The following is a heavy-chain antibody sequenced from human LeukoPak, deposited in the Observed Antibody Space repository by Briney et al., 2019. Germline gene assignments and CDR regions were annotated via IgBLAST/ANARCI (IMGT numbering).Heavy chain of an antibody. CDR1: GYSFTNFW. V-gene: IGHV5-51*01. CDR2: IYPGDSDT. J-gene: IGHJ4*02. CDR3: ARRDDSKAFDY. Sequence: GESLKICCKGSGYSFTNFWIGWVRQMPGKGLEWMGLIYPGDSDTRYSPSFQGQVTISADKSINTAYLQWSSLKASDTAMYYCARRDDSKAFDYWGQGTLVTVSS. D-gene: IGHD3-22*01.